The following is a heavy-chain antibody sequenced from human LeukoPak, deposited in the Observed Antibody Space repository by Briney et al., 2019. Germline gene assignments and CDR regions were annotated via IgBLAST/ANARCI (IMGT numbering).Heavy chain of an antibody. CDR3: ASANPTPRGINFDS. J-gene: IGHJ4*02. CDR1: GFTFRTYA. V-gene: IGHV3-23*01. Sequence: GGSLRLSCAASGFTFRTYAMSWVRQAPGKGLQWVSTINGADYSTYYADSVKGRFTISRDSSKNILYLQMNSLRTDDTALYYCASANPTPRGINFDSWGQGTLVTGSS. CDR2: INGADYST. D-gene: IGHD1-26*01.